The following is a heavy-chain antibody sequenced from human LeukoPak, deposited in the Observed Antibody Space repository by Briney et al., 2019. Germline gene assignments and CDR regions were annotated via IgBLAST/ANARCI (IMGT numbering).Heavy chain of an antibody. V-gene: IGHV4-59*01. CDR1: GGSISSYY. CDR2: IYSSGST. CDR3: ARAGTTRGGWPI. J-gene: IGHJ4*02. D-gene: IGHD6-19*01. Sequence: SETLSLTCTVSGGSISSYYWGWIRQPSGKGLEWIGYIYSSGSTNYNPSLESRVTISVDRFKNQISLNLNSVIAADTAVYYCARAGTTRGGWPIWGQGTLVTVSS.